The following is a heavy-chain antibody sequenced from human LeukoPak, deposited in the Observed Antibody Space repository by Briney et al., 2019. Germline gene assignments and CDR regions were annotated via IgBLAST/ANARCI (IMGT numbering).Heavy chain of an antibody. V-gene: IGHV3-23*01. CDR3: AKDFRDGYSPFDY. Sequence: PGGSLRLSCAASGFTFSSYAMSWVRQAPWKGLEWVSAISGSGGSTYYADSVKGRFTISRDNSKNTLYLQMNSLRAEDTAVYYCAKDFRDGYSPFDYWGQGTLVTVSS. CDR2: ISGSGGST. D-gene: IGHD5-24*01. J-gene: IGHJ4*02. CDR1: GFTFSSYA.